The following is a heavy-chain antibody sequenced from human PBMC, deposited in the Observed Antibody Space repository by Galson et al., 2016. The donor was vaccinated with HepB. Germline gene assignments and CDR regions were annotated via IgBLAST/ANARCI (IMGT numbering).Heavy chain of an antibody. CDR2: ITWNSGRI. CDR3: AKDYCSDTSCYFDY. Sequence: SLRLSCAASGFTFHDYAMHWVRQAPGKGLDWVSSITWNSGRILYADSVRGRFTISRDNAKNSLNLQMHSLRIEDTAFYYCAKDYCSDTSCYFDYWGQGTLVTVSS. CDR1: GFTFHDYA. D-gene: IGHD2-2*01. V-gene: IGHV3-9*01. J-gene: IGHJ4*02.